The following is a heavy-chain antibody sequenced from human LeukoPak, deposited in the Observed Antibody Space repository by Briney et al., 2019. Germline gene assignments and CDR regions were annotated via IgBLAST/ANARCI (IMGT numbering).Heavy chain of an antibody. CDR1: GGSFSGYY. D-gene: IGHD3-16*02. CDR2: INHSGST. Sequence: SETLSLTCAAYGGSFSGYYWSWIRQPPGKGLEWIGEINHSGSTNYNPSLKSRVTISVDTSKNQFSLKLSSVTAADTAVYYCARVPTYYDYVWGSYRSFAYDYWGQGTLVTVSS. V-gene: IGHV4-34*01. CDR3: ARVPTYYDYVWGSYRSFAYDY. J-gene: IGHJ4*02.